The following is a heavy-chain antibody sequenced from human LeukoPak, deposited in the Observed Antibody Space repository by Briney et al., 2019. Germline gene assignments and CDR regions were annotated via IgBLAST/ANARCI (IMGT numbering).Heavy chain of an antibody. V-gene: IGHV5-51*01. CDR1: GYSFPSYW. CDR3: ARQAEDDGGPYYYYYMDV. Sequence: GESLKISCKGSGYSFPSYWIGWVRQMPGKGLEWMGIIYPGDSDTRYSPSFQGQVTISADKSISTTYLQWSSLKASDTAMYYCARQAEDDGGPYYYYYMDVWGKGTTVIVSS. CDR2: IYPGDSDT. D-gene: IGHD1-1*01. J-gene: IGHJ6*03.